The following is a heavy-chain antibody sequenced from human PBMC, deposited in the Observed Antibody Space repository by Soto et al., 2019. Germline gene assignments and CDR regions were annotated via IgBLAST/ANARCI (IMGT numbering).Heavy chain of an antibody. Sequence: QVQLVESGGGVVQPGRSLRLSCAASGFTFSSYGMHWVRQAPGKGLEWVAVIWYDGSNKYYADSVKGRFTISRDNSKNTLYLQMNSLRAEDTAVYYCARELLWFGELFYYYGMDVWGQGTTVTVSS. D-gene: IGHD3-10*01. V-gene: IGHV3-33*01. CDR3: ARELLWFGELFYYYGMDV. CDR2: IWYDGSNK. J-gene: IGHJ6*02. CDR1: GFTFSSYG.